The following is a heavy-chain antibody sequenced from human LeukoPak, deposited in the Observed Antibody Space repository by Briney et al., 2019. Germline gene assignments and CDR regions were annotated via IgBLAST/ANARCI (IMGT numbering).Heavy chain of an antibody. J-gene: IGHJ5*02. CDR2: INPNSGGT. Sequence: ASVKVSCKASGYTFTGYYMHWVRQAPGQGLKWMGRINPNSGGTNYAQKFQGRVTMTRDTSISTAYMELTRLRSDDTAGYYCAVIPVPYYYDSSGQNWFDPWGQGTLVTVSS. D-gene: IGHD3-22*01. V-gene: IGHV1-2*06. CDR3: AVIPVPYYYDSSGQNWFDP. CDR1: GYTFTGYY.